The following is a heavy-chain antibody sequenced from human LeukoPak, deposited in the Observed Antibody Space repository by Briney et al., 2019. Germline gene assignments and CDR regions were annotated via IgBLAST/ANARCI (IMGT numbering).Heavy chain of an antibody. CDR2: INAGNGNT. Sequence: ASVKVSCKASGYTFTSYAMHWVRQAPGQRLEWMGWINAGNGNTKYSQKFQGRVTITMDTSASTAYMGLSSLRSEDTAVYYCARTLIVVVAATAGVDWFDPWGQGTLVTVSS. V-gene: IGHV1-3*01. D-gene: IGHD2-15*01. J-gene: IGHJ5*02. CDR3: ARTLIVVVAATAGVDWFDP. CDR1: GYTFTSYA.